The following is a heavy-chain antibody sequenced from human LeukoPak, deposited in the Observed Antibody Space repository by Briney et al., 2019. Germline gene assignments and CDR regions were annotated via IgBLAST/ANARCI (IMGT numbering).Heavy chain of an antibody. CDR1: GFTFSRYE. CDR3: ARDPPPDDGDYFDY. V-gene: IGHV3-48*03. Sequence: PGGSLRLSCAASGFTFSRYEMNWVRQAPGQGLGWVSYISSSGSTIYYADPVKGRFTIPRDNAKNSLYLQITSLRAEDTAVYYCARDPPPDDGDYFDYWGQGTLVPVSS. D-gene: IGHD4-17*01. CDR2: ISSSGSTI. J-gene: IGHJ4*02.